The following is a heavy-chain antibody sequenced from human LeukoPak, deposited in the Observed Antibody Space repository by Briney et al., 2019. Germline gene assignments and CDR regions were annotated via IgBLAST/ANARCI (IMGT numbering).Heavy chain of an antibody. J-gene: IGHJ4*02. CDR2: IYYSGST. Sequence: SETLPLTCTVSGGSIYSGGYYWSWIRQHPTKGLEWIGYIYYSGSTYYNPSLKSRVTISLDTSKNQFSLKLSSVTAADTAVYYCARDGPPQMIVVVRGGGGRYWGQGTLVTVSS. D-gene: IGHD3-22*01. CDR3: ARDGPPQMIVVVRGGGGRY. V-gene: IGHV4-31*03. CDR1: GGSIYSGGYY.